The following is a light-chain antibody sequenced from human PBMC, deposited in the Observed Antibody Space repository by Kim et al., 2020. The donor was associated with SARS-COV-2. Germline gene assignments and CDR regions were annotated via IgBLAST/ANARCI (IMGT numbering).Light chain of an antibody. Sequence: GQRVTITCSGSPSAIQSNFVYWYQQLLGAAPRLLIYRNDQRPSGVPDRFSGSKSVTSASLAISGLRSEDEAHYYCAAWDGSLSNVVFGGGTQLTVL. V-gene: IGLV1-47*01. CDR1: PSAIQSNF. CDR3: AAWDGSLSNVV. J-gene: IGLJ2*01. CDR2: RND.